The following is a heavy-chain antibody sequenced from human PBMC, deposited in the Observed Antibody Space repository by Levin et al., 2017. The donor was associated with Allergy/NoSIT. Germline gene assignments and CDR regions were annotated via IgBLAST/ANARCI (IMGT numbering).Heavy chain of an antibody. CDR2: IIPILGIA. CDR3: ALGGRGDYYYGMDV. J-gene: IGHJ6*02. CDR1: GGTFSSYT. V-gene: IGHV1-69*02. Sequence: KVSCKASGGTFSSYTISWVRQAPGQGLEWMGRIIPILGIANYAQKFQGRVTITADKSTSTAYMELSSLRSEDTAVYYCALGGRGDYYYGMDVWGQGTTVTVSS. D-gene: IGHD1-14*01.